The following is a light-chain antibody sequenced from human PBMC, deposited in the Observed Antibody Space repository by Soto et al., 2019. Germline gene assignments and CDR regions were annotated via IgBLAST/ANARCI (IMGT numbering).Light chain of an antibody. CDR2: DAS. CDR3: QQRSNWPRT. V-gene: IGKV3-11*01. J-gene: IGKJ1*01. Sequence: EIVLTQSPATLSLSPGERATLSCRASQSVSRYLAWYQQKPGQAPRLLIYDASNRATGIPARFSGSGSGTDFTLTISSLEPEDFAVYYCQQRSNWPRTFGQGTTVAIK. CDR1: QSVSRY.